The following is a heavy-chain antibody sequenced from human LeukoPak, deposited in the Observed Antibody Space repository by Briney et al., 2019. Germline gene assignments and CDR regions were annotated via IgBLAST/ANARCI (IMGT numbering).Heavy chain of an antibody. CDR2: INPNSGGT. J-gene: IGHJ4*02. D-gene: IGHD4-17*01. CDR3: ATPGDYVYYFDY. CDR1: GYTFTDFY. V-gene: IGHV1-2*02. Sequence: GASVKVSCKASGYTFTDFYMHWVRQAPGQGLEWMGWINPNSGGTNYAQNFQGRVTMTEDTSTDTAYMELSSLRSEDTAVYYCATPGDYVYYFDYWGQGTLVTVSS.